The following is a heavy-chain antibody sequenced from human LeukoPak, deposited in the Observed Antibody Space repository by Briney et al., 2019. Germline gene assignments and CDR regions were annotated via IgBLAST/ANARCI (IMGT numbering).Heavy chain of an antibody. CDR2: IYSGGST. V-gene: IGHV3-53*01. D-gene: IGHD6-19*01. CDR3: ARVHKQWPSGDFSDY. CDR1: GFTVSSNY. J-gene: IGHJ4*02. Sequence: GGSLRLSCAASGFTVSSNYMSWVRQAPGKGLEWVSVIYSGGSTYYADSVKGRFTISRDNSKNTLYLQMNSLRAEDTAVYYCARVHKQWPSGDFSDYWGQGTLVTVSS.